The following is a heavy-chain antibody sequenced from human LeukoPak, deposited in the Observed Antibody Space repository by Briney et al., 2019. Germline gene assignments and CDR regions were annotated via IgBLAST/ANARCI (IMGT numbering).Heavy chain of an antibody. CDR3: ARATWLLDS. CDR2: IHYSGST. J-gene: IGHJ4*02. V-gene: IGHV4-59*01. D-gene: IGHD3-22*01. CDR1: GGSISPYY. Sequence: SETLSLTCTVSGGSISPYYWSWIRQPPGKGLEWIGYIHYSGSTNYNPSLKSRVTISLDTSKNQFSLKLTSVTAADTAVYYCARATWLLDSWGQGTLVTVSS.